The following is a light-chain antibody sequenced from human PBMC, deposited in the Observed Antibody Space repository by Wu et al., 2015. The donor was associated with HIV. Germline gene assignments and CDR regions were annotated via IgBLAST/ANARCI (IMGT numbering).Light chain of an antibody. V-gene: IGKV1-9*01. CDR2: AAS. CDR3: LQLKSYPLT. Sequence: IQLTQSPSSLSASVGDRVSITCRASQDINSYLVWYQQKPGKAPNLLIYAASSLQSGVPSRFSGGGSGTDFTLTISSLQPEDFATYYCLQLKSYPLTFGAGTKVDIK. J-gene: IGKJ4*01. CDR1: QDINSY.